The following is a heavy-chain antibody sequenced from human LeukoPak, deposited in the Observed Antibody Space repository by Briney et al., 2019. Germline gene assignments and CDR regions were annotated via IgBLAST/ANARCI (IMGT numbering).Heavy chain of an antibody. CDR3: AGPKLWGLQH. J-gene: IGHJ1*01. CDR2: IYGSGSA. D-gene: IGHD3-16*01. V-gene: IGHV4-4*07. CDR1: VGSISIWN. Sequence: SETLSLTCTVSVGSISIWNGTWIRQPPGKGREWIGRIYGSGSADYNRSLKSRVTMSADTSKNEFSLKVKSVTAADTTVYYCAGPKLWGLQHWGQGTLVTVSS.